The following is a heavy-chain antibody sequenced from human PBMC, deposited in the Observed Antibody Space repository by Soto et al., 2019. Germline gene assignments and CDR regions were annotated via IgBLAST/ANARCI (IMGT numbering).Heavy chain of an antibody. D-gene: IGHD3-16*01. CDR2: IYWDDDK. CDR3: AHIPNYYQYDWFDP. V-gene: IGHV2-5*02. Sequence: QITLKESGPTLVKPTQTLTLTCTFSGFSLTTRGVGVGWIRQPPGKALECLALIYWDDDKRYSQSLQSRLSIPKDTSKNQVVLTMTNVNPVDTATYYCAHIPNYYQYDWFDPWGQGTLVSVSS. J-gene: IGHJ5*02. CDR1: GFSLTTRGVG.